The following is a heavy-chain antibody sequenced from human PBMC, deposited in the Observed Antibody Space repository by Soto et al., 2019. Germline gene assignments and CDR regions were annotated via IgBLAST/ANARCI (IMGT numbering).Heavy chain of an antibody. CDR1: GYTFTSYD. CDR3: ARLDCTNGVCYHYYYGMDV. J-gene: IGHJ6*02. CDR2: MNPNSGNT. D-gene: IGHD2-8*01. Sequence: QVQLVQSGAEVKKPGASVKVSCKASGYTFTSYDINWVRQATGQGLEWMGWMNPNSGNTGYAQKFQGRVTMTRNTSRSTAYMELSSLRSEDTAVYYCARLDCTNGVCYHYYYGMDVWGQGTTVTVSS. V-gene: IGHV1-8*01.